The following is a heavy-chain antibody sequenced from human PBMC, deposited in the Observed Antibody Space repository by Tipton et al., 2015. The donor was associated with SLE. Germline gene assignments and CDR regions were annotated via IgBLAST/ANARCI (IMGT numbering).Heavy chain of an antibody. CDR1: GYSFTNYW. V-gene: IGHV5-51*03. J-gene: IGHJ3*02. D-gene: IGHD3-9*01. CDR3: ARPLQYFAWLGAFDI. Sequence: VQLVQSGAEVKKPGESLKISCKGSGYSFTNYWIAWVRQMPGKGLEWMGIIYPGDSATRYSPSFQGQVTISADKSISTAYLQWSSLKASDTAMYYCARPLQYFAWLGAFDIWGQGTMVTVSS. CDR2: IYPGDSAT.